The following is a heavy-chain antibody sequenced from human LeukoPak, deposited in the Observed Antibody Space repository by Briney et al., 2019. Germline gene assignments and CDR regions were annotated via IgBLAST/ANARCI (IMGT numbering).Heavy chain of an antibody. D-gene: IGHD3-22*01. CDR1: GFTFSSYE. J-gene: IGHJ3*02. CDR2: ISYDGSNK. CDR3: ARDRPMIVVADAFDI. Sequence: GGSLRLSCAASGFTFSSYEMNWVRQAPGKGLEWVAVISYDGSNKYYADSVKGRFTISRDNSKNTLYLQMNSLRAEDTAVYYCARDRPMIVVADAFDIWGQGTMVTVSS. V-gene: IGHV3-30*04.